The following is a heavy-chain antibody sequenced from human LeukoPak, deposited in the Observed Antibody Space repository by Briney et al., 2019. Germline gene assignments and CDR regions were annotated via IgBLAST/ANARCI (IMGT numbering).Heavy chain of an antibody. V-gene: IGHV6-1*01. Sequence: SQTLSLTCAISGDSVSSNSAAWNWIRQSPSRGLEWLGRTYYSYKWYNDYAVSVKSRITINSDTSKNQCSLQLDSVTPEDTAVYYCARGRSGWYYFDYWAREPWSPSPQ. CDR1: GDSVSSNSAA. D-gene: IGHD6-19*01. J-gene: IGHJ4*02. CDR3: ARGRSGWYYFDY. CDR2: TYYSYKWYN.